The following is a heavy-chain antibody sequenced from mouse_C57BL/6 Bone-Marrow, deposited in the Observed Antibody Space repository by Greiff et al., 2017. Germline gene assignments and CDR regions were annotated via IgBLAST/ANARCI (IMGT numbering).Heavy chain of an antibody. V-gene: IGHV1-39*01. Sequence: VQLQQSGPELVKPGASVKISCKASGYSFTDYNMNWVKQSNGKSLEWIGVLNPNYGTTSYNQKFKGKATLTVDQSSSTAYMQLNSLTSEDSAVYYCARSITTVVATNFDYWGQGTTLTVSS. CDR2: LNPNYGTT. CDR1: GYSFTDYN. D-gene: IGHD1-1*01. J-gene: IGHJ2*01. CDR3: ARSITTVVATNFDY.